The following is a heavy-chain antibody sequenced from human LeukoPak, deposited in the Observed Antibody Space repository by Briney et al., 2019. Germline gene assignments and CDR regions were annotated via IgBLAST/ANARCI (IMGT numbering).Heavy chain of an antibody. Sequence: GRSLRLSCAASGFTFSSYGMHWVRQAPGKGLEWVAVISYDGSNKYYADSVKGRFTISRDNSKNTLYLQMNSLRAEDTAVYYCAKDPYSGYDSGVDYWGQGTLVTVSS. D-gene: IGHD5-12*01. CDR1: GFTFSSYG. CDR3: AKDPYSGYDSGVDY. J-gene: IGHJ4*02. CDR2: ISYDGSNK. V-gene: IGHV3-30*18.